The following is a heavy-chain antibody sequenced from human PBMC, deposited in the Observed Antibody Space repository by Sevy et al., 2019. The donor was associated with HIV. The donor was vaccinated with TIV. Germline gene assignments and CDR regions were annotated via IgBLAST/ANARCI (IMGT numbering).Heavy chain of an antibody. V-gene: IGHV3-21*01. Sequence: GGSLRLSCAASGFTFSSYSMNWVRQAPGKGLEWVSSISSSSSYIYYADSVKGRFTISRDNAKNSLYLQMNSLGAEDTAVYYCARGGIVVVPAAPDYWGQGTLVTVSS. CDR2: ISSSSSYI. CDR1: GFTFSSYS. CDR3: ARGGIVVVPAAPDY. D-gene: IGHD2-2*01. J-gene: IGHJ4*02.